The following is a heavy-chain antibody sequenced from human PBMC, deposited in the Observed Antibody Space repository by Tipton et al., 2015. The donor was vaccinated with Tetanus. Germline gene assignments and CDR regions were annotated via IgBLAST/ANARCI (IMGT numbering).Heavy chain of an antibody. V-gene: IGHV5-51*01. D-gene: IGHD3-9*01. Sequence: QLVQSGAEVKKPGESLKISCKPSGYNFTIYWIGWVRQMPGKGLEWMGVINPTDYQTSYNPSFEGQATISADRSINTAYLQWSSLQTSDTAMYFCARRRSAILSGSYHWYFDIWGRGTLVTVSS. J-gene: IGHJ2*01. CDR3: ARRRSAILSGSYHWYFDI. CDR1: GYNFTIYW. CDR2: INPTDYQT.